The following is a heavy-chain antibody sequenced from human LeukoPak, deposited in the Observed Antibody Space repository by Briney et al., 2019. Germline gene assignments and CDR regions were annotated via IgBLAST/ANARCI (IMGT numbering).Heavy chain of an antibody. J-gene: IGHJ4*02. CDR3: ARVFYSYGPFDY. CDR1: GYTFTSYD. CDR2: ISAYNGNT. Sequence: ASVKVSCKASGYTFTSYDINWVRQATGQRLEWMGWISAYNGNTNYAQKLQGRVTMTTDTSTSTAYMELRSLRSDDTAVYYCARVFYSYGPFDYWGQGTLVTVSS. D-gene: IGHD5-18*01. V-gene: IGHV1-18*01.